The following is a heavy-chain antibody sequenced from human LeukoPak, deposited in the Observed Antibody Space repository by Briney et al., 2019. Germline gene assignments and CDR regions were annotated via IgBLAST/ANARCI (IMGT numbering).Heavy chain of an antibody. CDR2: INPNSGGT. J-gene: IGHJ4*02. Sequence: ASVKVSCKASGYTFTGYYMHWVRQAPGQGLEWMGWINPNSGGTNYAQKFQGRVTMTRDTSISTAYMELSRLRSDDTAVYYCARDPGGYSYLDRVGYWGQGTLVTVSS. CDR1: GYTFTGYY. V-gene: IGHV1-2*02. CDR3: ARDPGGYSYLDRVGY. D-gene: IGHD5-24*01.